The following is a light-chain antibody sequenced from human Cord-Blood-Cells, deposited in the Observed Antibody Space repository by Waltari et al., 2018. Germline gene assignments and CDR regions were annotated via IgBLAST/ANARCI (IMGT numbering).Light chain of an antibody. V-gene: IGKV1-39*01. Sequence: IQMTQPPSSLSASVGDRVTISCRASQSISSYLNWDQQKPGKAPKLLIYAASSLQSGVPSRFSGSGSGTEFTLTISSLQPEDFATYYCQQSYSTPYSFGEGTKLEIK. J-gene: IGKJ2*03. CDR3: QQSYSTPYS. CDR1: QSISSY. CDR2: AAS.